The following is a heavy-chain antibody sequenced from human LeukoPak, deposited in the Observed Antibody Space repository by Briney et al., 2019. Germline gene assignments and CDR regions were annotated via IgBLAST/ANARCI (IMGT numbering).Heavy chain of an antibody. Sequence: PGGSLRLSCAASGLTVSSNYMSWVRQAPGERLEWVSVIYSDSGGGTTYYADSVKGRFTISKDRSKNTLYLQMNSLRAEDTAVYYCATERGRVTVYFDYWGRGTLVTVSS. V-gene: IGHV3-53*01. CDR3: ATERGRVTVYFDY. J-gene: IGHJ4*02. CDR2: IYSDSGGGTT. CDR1: GLTVSSNY. D-gene: IGHD3-3*01.